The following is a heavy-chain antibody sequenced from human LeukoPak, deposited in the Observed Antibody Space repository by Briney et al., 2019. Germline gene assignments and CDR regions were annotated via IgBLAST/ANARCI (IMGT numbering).Heavy chain of an antibody. J-gene: IGHJ5*02. CDR3: ARESELLWFGTSTPRNWFDP. CDR2: IYYSGST. V-gene: IGHV4-39*07. Sequence: SETLSLTCTVSGGSISSSNYYWGWIRQPPGKGLEWIGSIYYSGSTYYNPSLKSRVTISVDTSKNQFSLKLSSVTAADTAVYYCARESELLWFGTSTPRNWFDPWGQGTLVTVSS. CDR1: GGSISSSNYY. D-gene: IGHD3-10*01.